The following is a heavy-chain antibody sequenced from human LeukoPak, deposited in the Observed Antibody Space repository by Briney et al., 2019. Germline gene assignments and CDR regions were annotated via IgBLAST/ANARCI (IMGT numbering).Heavy chain of an antibody. V-gene: IGHV1-69*05. J-gene: IGHJ4*02. Sequence: SVKVSCKASGGTFSSYAISWVRQAPGQGLEWMGGIIPIFGTANYAQKLQGRVTMTTDTSTSTAYMELRSLRSDDTAVYYCARDGYSSGWYRSDYWGQGTLVTVSS. CDR1: GGTFSSYA. D-gene: IGHD6-19*01. CDR3: ARDGYSSGWYRSDY. CDR2: IIPIFGTA.